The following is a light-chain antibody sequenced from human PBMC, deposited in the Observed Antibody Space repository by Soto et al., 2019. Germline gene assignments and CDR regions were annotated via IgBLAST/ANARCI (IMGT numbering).Light chain of an antibody. CDR2: GAS. V-gene: IGKV3D-15*01. CDR1: QSVSNN. CDR3: QQYNNWPRK. J-gene: IGKJ1*01. Sequence: IVLTQSPGTLSLSPWERATLSGRSSQSVSNNYLAWYQQKPGQAPRLLIYGASNRATGIPDRFSGSGSGTEFTLTITSLQSEDFAVYYCQQYNNWPRKFGQGTKVDIK.